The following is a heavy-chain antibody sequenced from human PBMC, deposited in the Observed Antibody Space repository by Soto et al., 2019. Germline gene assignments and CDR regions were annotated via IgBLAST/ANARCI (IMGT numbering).Heavy chain of an antibody. CDR3: AGVRGVGRRHYYYGMDV. J-gene: IGHJ6*02. CDR1: GGTFSSYA. CDR2: IIPIFGTA. D-gene: IGHD2-15*01. Sequence: QVQLVQSGAEVKKPGSSVKVSCKASGGTFSSYAISWVRQAPGQGLEWMGGIIPIFGTANYAQKFQGRVRITGDKATSTAYRERGSRRSEDRPVYYCAGVRGVGRRHYYYGMDVWGQGTTVTVSS. V-gene: IGHV1-69*06.